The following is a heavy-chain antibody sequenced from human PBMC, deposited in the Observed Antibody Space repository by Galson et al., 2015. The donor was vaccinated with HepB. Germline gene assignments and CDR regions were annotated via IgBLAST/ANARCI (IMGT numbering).Heavy chain of an antibody. CDR1: GFTFSSYG. Sequence: SLRLSCAASGFTFSSYGMHWVRQAPGKGLEWVAVISYDGSNKYYADSVKGRFTISRDNSKNTLYLQMNSLRAEDTAVYYCAKDSLEVTTGNYYYYYGMDVWGQGTTVTVSS. J-gene: IGHJ6*02. CDR3: AKDSLEVTTGNYYYYYGMDV. D-gene: IGHD4-17*01. V-gene: IGHV3-30*18. CDR2: ISYDGSNK.